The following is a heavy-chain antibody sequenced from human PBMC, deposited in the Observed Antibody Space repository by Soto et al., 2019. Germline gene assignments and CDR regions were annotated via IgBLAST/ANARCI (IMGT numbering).Heavy chain of an antibody. CDR1: GYTFTRYY. V-gene: IGHV1-46*01. D-gene: IGHD4-17*01. CDR3: AHSGTVTTEGNATNWFDP. J-gene: IGHJ5*02. CDR2: INPRDGST. Sequence: EASVKVSCKASGYTFTRYYVHWVRQAPGQGLEWVGIINPRDGSTSYAQNFQGRLTITKDTSKNQVVLTMTNMDPVDTATYYCAHSGTVTTEGNATNWFDPWGQGTLVTVSS.